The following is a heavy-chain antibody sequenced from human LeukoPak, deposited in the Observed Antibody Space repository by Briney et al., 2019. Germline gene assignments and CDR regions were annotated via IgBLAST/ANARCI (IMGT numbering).Heavy chain of an antibody. Sequence: GGSLRLSCAASGITFSSFWMSWVRQAPGKGLEWVANIKQDGSEKYYVDSVKGRFTISRGNAKNSLYLQMNSLRAEDTAVYYCARPIVATDLDYWGQGTLVTVSS. D-gene: IGHD5-12*01. CDR3: ARPIVATDLDY. V-gene: IGHV3-7*05. CDR1: GITFSSFW. CDR2: IKQDGSEK. J-gene: IGHJ4*02.